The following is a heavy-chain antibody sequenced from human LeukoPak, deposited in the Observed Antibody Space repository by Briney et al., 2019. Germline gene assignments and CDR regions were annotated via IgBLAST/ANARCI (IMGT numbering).Heavy chain of an antibody. D-gene: IGHD2-15*01. CDR2: IKSKTDGGTT. Sequence: GGSLRLSCAASGFTFSNAWMSWVRQAPGKGLEWVGRIKSKTDGGTTDYAAPVKGRFTISRDDSKNTLYLQMNSLKTEDTAVYCCTTDRRHCSGGSCRDAFDIWGQGTMVTVSS. V-gene: IGHV3-15*01. CDR1: GFTFSNAW. J-gene: IGHJ3*02. CDR3: TTDRRHCSGGSCRDAFDI.